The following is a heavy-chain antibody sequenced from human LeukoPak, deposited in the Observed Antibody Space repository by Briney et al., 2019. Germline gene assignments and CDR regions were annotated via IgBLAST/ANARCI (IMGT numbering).Heavy chain of an antibody. V-gene: IGHV3-9*01. Sequence: GGSLRLSCAASGFTFDDYAMPWVRQAPGKGLEWVSGISWNSGSIGYADSVKGRFTISRDNAKNSLYLQMNSLRAEDTALYYCAKDIGAAEGGFDYWGQGTLVTVSS. CDR1: GFTFDDYA. J-gene: IGHJ4*02. D-gene: IGHD6-13*01. CDR3: AKDIGAAEGGFDY. CDR2: ISWNSGSI.